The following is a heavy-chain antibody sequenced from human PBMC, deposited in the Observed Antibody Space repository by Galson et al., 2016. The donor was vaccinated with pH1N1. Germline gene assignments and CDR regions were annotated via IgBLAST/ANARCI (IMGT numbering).Heavy chain of an antibody. CDR2: ILYDGTNE. D-gene: IGHD5-12*01. J-gene: IGHJ4*02. Sequence: SLRLSCAASGFTFTSYAMHWVRQAPGKGLEWVAVILYDGTNEYYADSVKGRFTISRDKTQSTVYPQMNSLRTEDTAVYYRARDSEYSGHEGFHWAQGTLVIVSS. CDR1: GFTFTSYA. CDR3: ARDSEYSGHEGFH. V-gene: IGHV3-30*04.